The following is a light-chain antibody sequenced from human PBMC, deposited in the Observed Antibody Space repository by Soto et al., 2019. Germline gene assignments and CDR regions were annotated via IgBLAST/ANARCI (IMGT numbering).Light chain of an antibody. CDR3: QHYNSYSET. CDR1: QTISSW. J-gene: IGKJ1*01. Sequence: DIQMTQSPSTLSGSVGDRVTITCRASQTISSWLAWYQQKQGKAPKLLIYKASTLKSGVQSRFSGSGSGTEFTLTISSLQPDDFATYYCQHYNSYSETFGQGTKVEIK. V-gene: IGKV1-5*03. CDR2: KAS.